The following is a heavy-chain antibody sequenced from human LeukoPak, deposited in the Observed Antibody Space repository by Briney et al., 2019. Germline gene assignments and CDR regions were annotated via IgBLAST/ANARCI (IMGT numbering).Heavy chain of an antibody. V-gene: IGHV1-2*02. CDR2: TNPNSGGT. CDR1: GYTFTGYY. D-gene: IGHD3-3*01. CDR3: ARALRRFLEWLPQLYYYMDV. J-gene: IGHJ6*03. Sequence: ASVKVSCKASGYTFTGYYMHWVRQAPGQGLEWMGWTNPNSGGTNYAQKFQGRVTMTRDTSISTAYMELSRLRSDDTAVYYCARALRRFLEWLPQLYYYMDVWGKGTTVTVSS.